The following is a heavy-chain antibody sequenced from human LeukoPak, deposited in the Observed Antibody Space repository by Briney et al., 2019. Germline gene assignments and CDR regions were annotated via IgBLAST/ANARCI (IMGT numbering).Heavy chain of an antibody. CDR2: ISGSGGST. Sequence: GGSLRLSCAASGFTFSSYAMSWVRQAPGKGLEGVSAISGSGGSTYYADSVKGRFTISRDNSKNTLYLQMNSLRAEDTAVYYCAKAAGYSSGYLPFDYWGQGTLVTVSS. D-gene: IGHD3-22*01. CDR3: AKAAGYSSGYLPFDY. CDR1: GFTFSSYA. V-gene: IGHV3-23*01. J-gene: IGHJ4*02.